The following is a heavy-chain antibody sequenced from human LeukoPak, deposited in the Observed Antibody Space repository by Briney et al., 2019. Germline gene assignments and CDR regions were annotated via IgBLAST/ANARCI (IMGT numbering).Heavy chain of an antibody. CDR2: INHSGST. CDR1: GGSFSGYY. V-gene: IGHV4-34*01. J-gene: IGHJ4*02. Sequence: PSETLSLTCAVYGGSFSGYYWSWIRQPPGKGLEWIGEINHSGSTNYNPSLKSRVTISVDTSKNQFSLKLSSVTAADTAVYYCARASEWELLDLGGFDYWGQGTLVTVSS. CDR3: ARASEWELLDLGGFDY. D-gene: IGHD1-26*01.